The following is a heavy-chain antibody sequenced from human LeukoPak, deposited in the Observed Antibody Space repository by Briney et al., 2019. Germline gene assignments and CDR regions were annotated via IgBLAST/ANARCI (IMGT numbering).Heavy chain of an antibody. CDR2: TYYSGSA. Sequence: PSETLSLTCTVSGGSISSSGYYWGWIRRPPGKGLEWIGSTYYSGSAYYNPSLKSRVTISVDTSKNQFSLRLSSVTAADTAVYYCARAFANYDSLTGYYLSAFDYWGQGTLVTVSS. D-gene: IGHD3-9*01. J-gene: IGHJ4*02. V-gene: IGHV4-39*07. CDR1: GGSISSSGYY. CDR3: ARAFANYDSLTGYYLSAFDY.